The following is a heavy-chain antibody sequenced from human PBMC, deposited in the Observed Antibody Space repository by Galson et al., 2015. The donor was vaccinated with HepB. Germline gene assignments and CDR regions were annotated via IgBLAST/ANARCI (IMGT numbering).Heavy chain of an antibody. J-gene: IGHJ5*02. V-gene: IGHV1-69*13. Sequence: SVKVSCKASGGTFSSYAISWVRQAPGQGLEWMGGIIPIFGTANYAQKFQGRVTITADESTSTAYMELSSLRSEDTAVYYCARAPVSSSSWAYTNWFDPWGQGTLVTVSS. CDR1: GGTFSSYA. CDR3: ARAPVSSSSWAYTNWFDP. CDR2: IIPIFGTA. D-gene: IGHD6-13*01.